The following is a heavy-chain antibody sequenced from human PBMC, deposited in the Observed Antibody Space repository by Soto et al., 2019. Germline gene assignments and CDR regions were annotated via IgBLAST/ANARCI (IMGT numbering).Heavy chain of an antibody. V-gene: IGHV4-4*02. J-gene: IGHJ3*02. D-gene: IGHD3-10*01. Sequence: TLSLTCAVSAGTVSRSQWWTWVRQPSGKGLEWIAETHHSGNTNYNPSLKSRVSISLDTSKHLLSLNLISVTAADTAVYYCARDVDLGSGNSKFCPYDIWCRGTLIT. CDR1: AGTVSRSQW. CDR2: THHSGNT. CDR3: ARDVDLGSGNSKFCPYDI.